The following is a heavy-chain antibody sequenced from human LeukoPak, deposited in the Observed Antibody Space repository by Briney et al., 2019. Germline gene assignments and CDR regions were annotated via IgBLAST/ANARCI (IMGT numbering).Heavy chain of an antibody. J-gene: IGHJ4*02. D-gene: IGHD6-13*01. CDR3: AKDPGLRAAAGVFDY. V-gene: IGHV3-48*04. CDR1: GFTFSSYN. Sequence: GGSLRLSCAASGFTFSSYNMNWVRQAPGKGLEWVSYMSSSTSAIYYADSVKGRFTISRDNSKNSLYLQMNSLRAEDTALYYCAKDPGLRAAAGVFDYWGQGTLVTVSS. CDR2: MSSSTSAI.